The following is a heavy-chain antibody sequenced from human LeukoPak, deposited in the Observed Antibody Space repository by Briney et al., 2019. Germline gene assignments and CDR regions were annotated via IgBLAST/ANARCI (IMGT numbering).Heavy chain of an antibody. J-gene: IGHJ4*02. D-gene: IGHD5-24*01. Sequence: GESLKIFCKASGYSFTSYWIGWVRQMPGKGLEWMEIIYPGDSDTRYSPSFQGQVTISADKSISTAYLQWSSLKASDTAMYYCASAKVATIGPFDYWGQGTLVTVSS. CDR3: ASAKVATIGPFDY. CDR1: GYSFTSYW. V-gene: IGHV5-51*01. CDR2: IYPGDSDT.